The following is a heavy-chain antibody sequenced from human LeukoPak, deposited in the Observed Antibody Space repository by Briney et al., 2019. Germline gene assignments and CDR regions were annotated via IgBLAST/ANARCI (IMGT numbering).Heavy chain of an antibody. CDR3: AGTRQGWLPQYYFDY. Sequence: SEILSLTCAVYGRSFSDYSWSWVRQPPGKGREWIGEINHSGSTNYNPSLKSRVPISLDTSKNQFSLRLSSVTAADTAVFYCAGTRQGWLPQYYFDYWGQGTLVTVSS. J-gene: IGHJ4*02. D-gene: IGHD5-12*01. V-gene: IGHV4-34*01. CDR1: GRSFSDYS. CDR2: INHSGST.